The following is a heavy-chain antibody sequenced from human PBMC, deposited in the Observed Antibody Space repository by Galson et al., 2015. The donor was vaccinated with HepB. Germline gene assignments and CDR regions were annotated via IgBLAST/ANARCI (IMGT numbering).Heavy chain of an antibody. J-gene: IGHJ4*02. CDR2: IKSKTDGGTT. CDR1: GFTFSNAW. V-gene: IGHV3-15*07. CDR3: TTDPYLPVRYCSSTSCYTRGYYFDY. D-gene: IGHD2-2*02. Sequence: SLRLSCAASGFTFSNAWMNWVRQAPGKGLEWVGRIKSKTDGGTTDYAAPVKGRFTISRDDSKNTLYLQMNSLKTEDTAVYYCTTDPYLPVRYCSSTSCYTRGYYFDYWGQGTLVTVSS.